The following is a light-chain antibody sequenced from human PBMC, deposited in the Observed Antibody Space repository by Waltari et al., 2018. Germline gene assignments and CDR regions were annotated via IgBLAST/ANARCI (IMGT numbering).Light chain of an antibody. CDR2: EQS. J-gene: IGKJ3*01. CDR3: QQRSNVLFA. V-gene: IGKV3-11*01. Sequence: EVVLTQSPATLSLSPGERATLSCRASQSVSSFLAWYQQKPGQAPRLLIYEQSNRATGIPARFSGGGSGTDFTLTISSLEPEDFAVYYCQQRSNVLFAFGPGTKVDFK. CDR1: QSVSSF.